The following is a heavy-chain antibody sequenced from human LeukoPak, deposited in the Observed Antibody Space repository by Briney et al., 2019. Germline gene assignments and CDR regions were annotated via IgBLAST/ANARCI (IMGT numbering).Heavy chain of an antibody. CDR3: ARPALRYFDWHLYFDY. Sequence: SVKVSCKASGFTFSSSAVQWVRQARGQRLEWIGWIVVRSGDTNYAQKFQERVTITRDMSTSTAHMELRSLRSDDTAVYYCARPALRYFDWHLYFDYWGQGTLVTVSS. CDR2: IVVRSGDT. CDR1: GFTFSSSA. J-gene: IGHJ4*02. D-gene: IGHD3-9*01. V-gene: IGHV1-58*01.